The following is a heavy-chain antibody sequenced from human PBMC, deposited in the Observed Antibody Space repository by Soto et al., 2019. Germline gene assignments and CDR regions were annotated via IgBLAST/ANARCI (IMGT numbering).Heavy chain of an antibody. J-gene: IGHJ5*02. CDR2: IKQDGSEK. CDR3: ALRGVTKPS. Sequence: PGGSLRLACAASGFTFSTYWMSWVRQAPGKGLEWVASIKQDGSEKFYVDSVKGRFTISRDNAKNSLYLQMNSLRAEDTAVYYCALRGVTKPSWGQGTLVT. V-gene: IGHV3-7*01. CDR1: GFTFSTYW. D-gene: IGHD4-17*01.